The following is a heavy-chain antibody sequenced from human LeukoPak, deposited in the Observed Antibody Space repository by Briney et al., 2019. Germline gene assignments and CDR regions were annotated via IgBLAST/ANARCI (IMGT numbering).Heavy chain of an antibody. J-gene: IGHJ4*02. Sequence: SETLSLTCAVYSASFSDYYRSWICQPRGKGLEWIGEINQSGSTHYKPSLKSRVTISVDTSKNQFSLKLSSVTAADTAVYYCARAPGTRVAYWGQGPLVTVSS. CDR3: ARAPGTRVAY. V-gene: IGHV4-34*01. D-gene: IGHD3-10*01. CDR2: INQSGST. CDR1: SASFSDYY.